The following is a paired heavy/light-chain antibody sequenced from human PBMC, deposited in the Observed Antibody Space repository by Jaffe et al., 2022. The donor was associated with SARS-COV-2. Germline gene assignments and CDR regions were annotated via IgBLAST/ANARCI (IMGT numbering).Light chain of an antibody. CDR1: ALPKKY. V-gene: IGLV3-10*01. CDR2: EDT. CDR3: FSTGISGDHRGV. J-gene: IGLJ3*02. Sequence: SYELTQPPSVSVSPGQTARITCSGDALPKKYAYWYQQKSGQAPLLVMYEDTKRPSGIPERFSGSSSGTMATLTISGAQVEDEAEYYCFSTGISGDHRGVFGGGTKLTV.
Heavy chain of an antibody. CDR2: ITSRGGTV. CDR3: AKNYVLDTQHDYYFMDV. D-gene: IGHD3-10*02. V-gene: IGHV3-11*01. Sequence: QVQLVESGGGLVKPGQSLRLSCAGSGFTFSDHYMSWIRRAPGKGLEWLSYITSRGGTVDYADSVKGRFIVSRDNAKNALYLQMNSLRPEDTAVYYCAKNYVLDTQHDYYFMDVWGKGTTVTVSS. CDR1: GFTFSDHY. J-gene: IGHJ6*03.